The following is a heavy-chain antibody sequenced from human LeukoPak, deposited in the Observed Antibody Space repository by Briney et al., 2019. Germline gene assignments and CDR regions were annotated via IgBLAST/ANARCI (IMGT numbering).Heavy chain of an antibody. V-gene: IGHV1-2*02. Sequence: SVKVSYKASGYTLTGYYMRWLRQAPGQGLEWMGWINPNSGGTNYAQKFQGRVTMTRDTSISTAYMELSRLRSDDTAVYYCASDSVGPLGYWGQGTLVTVSS. D-gene: IGHD1-26*01. J-gene: IGHJ4*02. CDR1: GYTLTGYY. CDR3: ASDSVGPLGY. CDR2: INPNSGGT.